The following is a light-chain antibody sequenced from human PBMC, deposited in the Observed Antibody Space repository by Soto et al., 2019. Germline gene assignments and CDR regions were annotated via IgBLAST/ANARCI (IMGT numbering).Light chain of an antibody. Sequence: QSALTQPASVSGSPGQSITISCTGTSSDVGGYNYVSWYQQHPGKAPKLMIYDVSNRPSGVSNRFSGSKSGNTASLTISGLQPEDEADYYCSSYTSSSTPRYVFGTGTKVTVL. J-gene: IGLJ1*01. CDR3: SSYTSSSTPRYV. CDR2: DVS. CDR1: SSDVGGYNY. V-gene: IGLV2-14*01.